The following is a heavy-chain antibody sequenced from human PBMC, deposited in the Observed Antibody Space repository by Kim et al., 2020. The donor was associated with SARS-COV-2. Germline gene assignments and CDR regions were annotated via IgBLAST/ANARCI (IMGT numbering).Heavy chain of an antibody. CDR3: ARYYYDSSGSYYGLDV. CDR2: ISSSGSSI. J-gene: IGHJ6*02. CDR1: GFTFSGYE. V-gene: IGHV3-48*03. D-gene: IGHD3-22*01. Sequence: GGSLRLSCAASGFTFSGYEMNWVRQAPGKGLEWVSYISSSGSSIDYADSVKGRFTISRDNAKKSLSLQMSSLRAEDTAVYYCARYYYDSSGSYYGLDVWGQGTTVTVSS.